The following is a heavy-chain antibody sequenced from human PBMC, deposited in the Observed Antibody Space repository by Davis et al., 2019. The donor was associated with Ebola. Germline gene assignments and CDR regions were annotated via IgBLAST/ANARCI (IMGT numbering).Heavy chain of an antibody. D-gene: IGHD1-1*01. CDR1: GGSISSSSYY. Sequence: PSETLSLTCIVSGGSISSSSYYWAWIRQSPGKGLEWIGSFYHSGRTSYNASLKSRLTISEDTSKNQFSLKMTSVTVADTAVYYCARQRAQLAWYFDLWGRGTLVTVSS. CDR2: FYHSGRT. CDR3: ARQRAQLAWYFDL. J-gene: IGHJ2*01. V-gene: IGHV4-39*01.